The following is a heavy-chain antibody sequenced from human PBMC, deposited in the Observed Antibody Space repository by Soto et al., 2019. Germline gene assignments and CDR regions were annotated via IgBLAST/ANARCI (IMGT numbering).Heavy chain of an antibody. CDR2: ISDSGST. J-gene: IGHJ4*02. D-gene: IGHD2-2*01. Sequence: VQLLESGGGLVQPGGSLRLSCTASGFTFSTYAMSWVRQAPGKGLEWVSTISDSGSTYYADSVKGPFTISRDNSKKTRYLEMNSLKTEDTAVYYCAKDKGGRYCSKTSSLYSFDYWGQGTLVTVSS. CDR1: GFTFSTYA. V-gene: IGHV3-23*01. CDR3: AKDKGGRYCSKTSSLYSFDY.